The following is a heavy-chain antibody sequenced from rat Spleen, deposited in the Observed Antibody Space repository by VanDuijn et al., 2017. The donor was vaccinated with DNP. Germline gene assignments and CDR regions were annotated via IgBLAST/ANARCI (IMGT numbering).Heavy chain of an antibody. V-gene: IGHV5S13*01. CDR3: ARGAWY. J-gene: IGHJ2*01. CDR2: ITSDTGST. CDR1: GFTFTNYG. Sequence: EVQLVESGGGLVQPGRSLKLSCAASGFTFTNYGMAWVRQAPRKGLEWVASITSDTGSTFYRDSVKGRFTVSRDNAENTVCLQMNSLRSEDTATYYCARGAWYWGQGVMVTVSS.